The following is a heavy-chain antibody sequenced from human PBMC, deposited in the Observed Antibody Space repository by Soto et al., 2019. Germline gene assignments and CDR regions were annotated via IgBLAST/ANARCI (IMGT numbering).Heavy chain of an antibody. D-gene: IGHD1-1*01. CDR2: ISSSGST. CDR3: ARLAPRDGDPKTVRAFDI. V-gene: IGHV4-59*01. Sequence: SETLSLTCTVSGGSITSFFWSWIRQPPWKGLEWIAYISSSGSTKYNPSLKSRVTISLDTSKNQFSLRSISVTAADTAVYYCARLAPRDGDPKTVRAFDIWGQGTMVTVSS. J-gene: IGHJ3*02. CDR1: GGSITSFF.